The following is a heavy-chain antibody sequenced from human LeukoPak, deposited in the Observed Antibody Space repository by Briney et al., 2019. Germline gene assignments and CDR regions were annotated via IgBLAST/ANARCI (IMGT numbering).Heavy chain of an antibody. J-gene: IGHJ5*02. D-gene: IGHD1-26*01. Sequence: GGSPRLSCAASGFTFSSYAMHWVRQAPGKGLEWVAVISYDGSNKYYADSVKGRFTTSRDNSKNTLYLQMNSLRAEDTAVYYCARDQDKEWELKRSNWFDPWGQGTLVTVSS. CDR1: GFTFSSYA. CDR2: ISYDGSNK. CDR3: ARDQDKEWELKRSNWFDP. V-gene: IGHV3-30-3*01.